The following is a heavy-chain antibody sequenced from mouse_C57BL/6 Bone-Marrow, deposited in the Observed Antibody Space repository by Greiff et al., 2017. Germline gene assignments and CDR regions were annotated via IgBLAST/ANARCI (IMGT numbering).Heavy chain of an antibody. J-gene: IGHJ3*01. V-gene: IGHV1-4*01. CDR3: ARDGSSLAWFAY. CDR2: INPSSGYT. Sequence: QVQLKESGAELARPGASVKMSCKASGYTFTSYTMHWVKQRPGQGLEWIGYINPSSGYTKYNQKFKDKATLTADKSSSTAYMQLSSLTSEDSAVYYGARDGSSLAWFAYWGQGTLVTVSA. D-gene: IGHD1-1*01. CDR1: GYTFTSYT.